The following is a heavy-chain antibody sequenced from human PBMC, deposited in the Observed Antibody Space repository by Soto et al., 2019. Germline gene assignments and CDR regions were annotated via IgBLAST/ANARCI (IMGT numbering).Heavy chain of an antibody. CDR3: ASGSSSWSSFDY. V-gene: IGHV4-59*01. D-gene: IGHD6-13*01. CDR1: GGSIRSYY. J-gene: IGHJ4*02. Sequence: ASETLSLTCTVSGGSIRSYYWSWIRQPPGKGLEWIGFIYYSGSTNYNPSLKSRVTISLDTSKNHFSLKLSSVTAADTAVYYCASGSSSWSSFDYWGQGTLVTVSS. CDR2: IYYSGST.